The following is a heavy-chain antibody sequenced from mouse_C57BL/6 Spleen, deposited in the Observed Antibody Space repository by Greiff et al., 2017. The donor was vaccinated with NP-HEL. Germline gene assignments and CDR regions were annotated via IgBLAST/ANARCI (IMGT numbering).Heavy chain of an antibody. Sequence: EVKLVESGGDLVKPGGSLKLSCAASGFTFSSYGMSWVRQTPDKRLEWVATISSGGSYTYYPDSVKGRFTISRDNAKNTLYLQMSSLKSEDTAMYYCASGSTMVTTEAFAYWGQGTLVTVSA. CDR3: ASGSTMVTTEAFAY. CDR2: ISSGGSYT. V-gene: IGHV5-6*01. CDR1: GFTFSSYG. J-gene: IGHJ3*01. D-gene: IGHD2-2*01.